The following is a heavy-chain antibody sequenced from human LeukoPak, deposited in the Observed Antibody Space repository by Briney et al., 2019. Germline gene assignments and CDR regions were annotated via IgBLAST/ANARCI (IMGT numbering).Heavy chain of an antibody. CDR3: AKVASGWFDY. CDR2: INGSGGST. V-gene: IGHV3-23*01. D-gene: IGHD6-19*01. J-gene: IGHJ4*02. CDR1: GFTFSSYA. Sequence: GGSLRLSCAASGFTFSSYAMSWVRQAPGKGLEWVSDINGSGGSTYYADSVKGRFTISRDNPKTTLYLQMNSLRAEDTAVYYCAKVASGWFDYSGEGTLVTVSS.